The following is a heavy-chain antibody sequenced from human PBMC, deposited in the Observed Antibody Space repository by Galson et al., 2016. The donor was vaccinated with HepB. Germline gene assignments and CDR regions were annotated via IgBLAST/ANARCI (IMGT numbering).Heavy chain of an antibody. J-gene: IGHJ4*02. Sequence: SLRLSCAASGFTFNNYAMSWVRQSPGKGLEWVSGISGSGHSIYYADSVKGRFTITRDNSKYTLYLQMGSLRAEDTAVYFCAKTWGPTYFDSSDYRPYWGQGTLVTVSS. CDR2: ISGSGHSI. V-gene: IGHV3-23*01. CDR3: AKTWGPTYFDSSDYRPY. D-gene: IGHD3-22*01. CDR1: GFTFNNYA.